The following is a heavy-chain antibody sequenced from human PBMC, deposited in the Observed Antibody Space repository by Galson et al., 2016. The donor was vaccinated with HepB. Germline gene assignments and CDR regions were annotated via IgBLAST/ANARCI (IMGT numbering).Heavy chain of an antibody. CDR2: IWNDGSSK. V-gene: IGHV3-33*08. J-gene: IGHJ4*02. Sequence: SLRLSCAASGFTFSSYWMHWVRQAPGKGLEWVAVIWNDGSSKHYADSVKGRFTISRDTSKNTLYLQMDSLRIEDTAVYYCVRPRGGSCWPTFVDNWDQATRVTVSS. CDR1: GFTFSSYW. D-gene: IGHD2-15*01. CDR3: VRPRGGSCWPTFVDN.